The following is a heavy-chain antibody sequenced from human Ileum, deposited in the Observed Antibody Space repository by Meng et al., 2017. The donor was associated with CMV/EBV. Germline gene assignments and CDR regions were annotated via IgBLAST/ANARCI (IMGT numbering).Heavy chain of an antibody. CDR1: GDSTSSGDCY. J-gene: IGHJ5*02. Sequence: HVRPEVPGPGLVKPSQPMSLICTFAGDSTSSGDCYWTWIRQSPGKGPELIGYIYYSGSTYYNPSLKSRLTIALDTSKNQFSLRLTSVTDADTGVYYCATEYSASPGWFDPWGQGTLVTVSS. V-gene: IGHV4-30-4*08. CDR3: ATEYSASPGWFDP. CDR2: IYYSGST. D-gene: IGHD5-12*01.